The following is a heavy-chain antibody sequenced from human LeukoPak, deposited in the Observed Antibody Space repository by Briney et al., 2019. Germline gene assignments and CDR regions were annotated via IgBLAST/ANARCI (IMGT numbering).Heavy chain of an antibody. CDR2: IYTSGST. Sequence: PSETLSLTCTVSCGSISSGSYDWSWIRQPAGKGLEWIGRIYTSGSTNYNPSLKSRVTISVDTSTNQFSMKLRSVTAADTAVYYCARVRGDILTGRQFDYWGQGTLVTVSS. V-gene: IGHV4-61*02. CDR1: CGSISSGSYD. CDR3: ARVRGDILTGRQFDY. J-gene: IGHJ4*02. D-gene: IGHD3-9*01.